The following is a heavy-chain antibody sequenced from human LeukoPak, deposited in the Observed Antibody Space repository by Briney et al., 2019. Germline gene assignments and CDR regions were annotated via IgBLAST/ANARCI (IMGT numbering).Heavy chain of an antibody. CDR3: ARVWSNDRSGEADAFDI. D-gene: IGHD3-22*01. Sequence: SVKVSCKVSGYTFTNYYMHWVRQAPGQGLEWMGRIIPILGIANYAQKFQGRVTITADKSTSTAYMELSSLRSEDTAVYYCARVWSNDRSGEADAFDIWGQGTMVTVSS. V-gene: IGHV1-69*04. J-gene: IGHJ3*02. CDR1: GYTFTNYY. CDR2: IIPILGIA.